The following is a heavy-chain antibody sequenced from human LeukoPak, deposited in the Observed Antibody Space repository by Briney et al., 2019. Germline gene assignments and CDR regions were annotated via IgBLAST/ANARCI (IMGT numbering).Heavy chain of an antibody. CDR3: ASGVAADYYFDY. J-gene: IGHJ4*02. CDR2: INHSGST. V-gene: IGHV4-34*01. CDR1: GGSFSGYY. Sequence: SETLSLTCAVYGGSFSGYYWSWIRQAPGKGLEWIGEINHSGSTNYNPSLKSRVTISVDTSKNQFSLKLSSVTAADTAVYYCASGVAADYYFDYWGQGTLVTVSS. D-gene: IGHD6-25*01.